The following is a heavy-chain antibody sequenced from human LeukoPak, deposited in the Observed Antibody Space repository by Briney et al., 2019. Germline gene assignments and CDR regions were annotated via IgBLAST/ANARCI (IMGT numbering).Heavy chain of an antibody. V-gene: IGHV3-30*18. J-gene: IGHJ4*02. CDR3: AKDLCSGGSCYPSSGFDY. CDR2: ISYDGSNK. CDR1: GITFSSYG. D-gene: IGHD2-15*01. Sequence: GRSLRLSCAASGITFSSYGMHWVRQAPGKGLEWVAVISYDGSNKYYADSVKGRFTISRDNSKNTLYLQMNSLRAEDTAVYYCAKDLCSGGSCYPSSGFDYWGQGTLVTVSS.